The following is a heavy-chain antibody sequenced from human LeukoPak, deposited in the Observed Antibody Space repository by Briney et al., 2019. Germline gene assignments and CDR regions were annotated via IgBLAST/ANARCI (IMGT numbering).Heavy chain of an antibody. D-gene: IGHD2-2*01. V-gene: IGHV5-51*01. CDR3: ARLPDVPATAILDY. J-gene: IGHJ4*02. CDR1: GYRFTSYW. Sequence: GGSLKISFKGSGYRFTSYWIGWVRQMPGKGLEWMGIIYPGDSDTRYSPSFQGQVTISADKSISTAYLQWSSLKASDTAMYYCARLPDVPATAILDYWGQGTLVSVSS. CDR2: IYPGDSDT.